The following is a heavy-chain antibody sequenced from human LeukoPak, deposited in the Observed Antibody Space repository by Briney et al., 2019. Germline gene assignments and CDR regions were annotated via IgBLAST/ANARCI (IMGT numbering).Heavy chain of an antibody. J-gene: IGHJ4*02. CDR2: IRYDGSNK. CDR3: AKDPPDYDFWSGYSVDY. Sequence: GGSLRLSCAASGFTFSSYGMHWVRQAPGKGLEWVAFIRYDGSNKYYADSVKGRFTISRDNSKNTLYPQMNSLRAEDTAVYYCAKDPPDYDFWSGYSVDYWGQGTLVTVSS. D-gene: IGHD3-3*01. CDR1: GFTFSSYG. V-gene: IGHV3-30*02.